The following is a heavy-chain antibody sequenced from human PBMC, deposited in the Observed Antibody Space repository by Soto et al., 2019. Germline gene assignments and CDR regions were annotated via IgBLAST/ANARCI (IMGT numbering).Heavy chain of an antibody. CDR3: ARAVDIVATSNYYGMDV. Sequence: GASVKVSCKASGGTFSSYAISWVRQAPGQGLEWMGGIIPIFGTANYAQKFQGRVTITADESTSTAYMELSSLRSEDTAVYYCARAVDIVATSNYYGMDVWGQGTTVTVSS. V-gene: IGHV1-69*13. CDR2: IIPIFGTA. J-gene: IGHJ6*02. CDR1: GGTFSSYA. D-gene: IGHD5-12*01.